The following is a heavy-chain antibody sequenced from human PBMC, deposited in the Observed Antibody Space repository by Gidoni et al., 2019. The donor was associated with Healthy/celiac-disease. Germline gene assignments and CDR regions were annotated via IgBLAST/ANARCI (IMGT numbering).Heavy chain of an antibody. CDR1: GGSFSGYY. D-gene: IGHD2-21*02. CDR2: INDSGSA. Sequence: QVQLQQWGAGLLKPSETLSLTCAAYGGSFSGYYWSWIRQPPGKGLEWIGEINDSGSAKNNPSLKSRVTISVDTSKNQFSLKLSSVTAADTAVYYCARGTYCGGDCSYFDYWGQGTLGTVSS. CDR3: ARGTYCGGDCSYFDY. J-gene: IGHJ4*02. V-gene: IGHV4-34*01.